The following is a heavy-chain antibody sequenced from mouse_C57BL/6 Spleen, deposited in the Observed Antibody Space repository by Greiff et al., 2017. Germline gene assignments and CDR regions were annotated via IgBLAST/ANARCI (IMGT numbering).Heavy chain of an antibody. D-gene: IGHD1-1*01. CDR1: GFTFSSYG. Sequence: EVQVVESGGDLVKPGGSLKLSCAASGFTFSSYGMSCVRQPPYKRLEWVATISSGGSYTYYPDSVKGRFTISRDNAKNTLYLQMSSLKSEDTAMDYCARHPPTVVGDYWGQGTTLTVSS. V-gene: IGHV5-6*01. CDR3: ARHPPTVVGDY. CDR2: ISSGGSYT. J-gene: IGHJ2*01.